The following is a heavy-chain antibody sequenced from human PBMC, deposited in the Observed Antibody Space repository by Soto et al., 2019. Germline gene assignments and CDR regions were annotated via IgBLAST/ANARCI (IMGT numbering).Heavy chain of an antibody. CDR2: ISGSGTTI. CDR1: GFIFSSYA. J-gene: IGHJ4*02. D-gene: IGHD3-22*01. V-gene: IGHV3-48*01. CDR3: ASFSRMADGYY. Sequence: EVHLVESGGGLVQPGGSLRLSCAASGFIFSSYAINWVRQAPGKGLEWVSYISGSGTTIYYADSVKGRFTISRDYAKSSLYLQMNSLRAEDTAKYYCASFSRMADGYYWGQGTLVTVSS.